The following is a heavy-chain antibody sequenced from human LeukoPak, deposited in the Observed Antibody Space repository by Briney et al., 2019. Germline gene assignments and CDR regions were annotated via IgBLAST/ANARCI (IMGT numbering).Heavy chain of an antibody. CDR1: GFTFSSYG. V-gene: IGHV3-30*05. J-gene: IGHJ4*02. D-gene: IGHD3-16*01. Sequence: GGSLRLSCAASGFTFSSYGMHWVRQAPGKGLEWVAFISYDGSNKYYADSVKGRFTISRDNSKNTLYLQMNSLRAEGTAVYYCARGGRRFWGQGTLVTVSS. CDR2: ISYDGSNK. CDR3: ARGGRRF.